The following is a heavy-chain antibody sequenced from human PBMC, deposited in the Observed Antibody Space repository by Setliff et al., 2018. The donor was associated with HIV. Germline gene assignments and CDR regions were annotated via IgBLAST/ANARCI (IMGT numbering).Heavy chain of an antibody. CDR3: ALTGHRLLRGYMDV. CDR2: LYVSGDT. CDR1: DDPISSYY. Sequence: LSLTCYVTDDPISSYYWSWVRQPAGKGLEWIGRLYVSGDTNYDPSLKSRVTMSLDTSKKHFSLNLKSVTAADTAVYYCALTGHRLLRGYMDVWGKGATVTVSS. D-gene: IGHD2-15*01. J-gene: IGHJ6*03. V-gene: IGHV4-4*07.